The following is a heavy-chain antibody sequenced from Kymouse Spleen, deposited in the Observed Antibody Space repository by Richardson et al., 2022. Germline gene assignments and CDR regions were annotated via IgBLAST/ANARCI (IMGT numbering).Heavy chain of an antibody. D-gene: IGHD6-25*01. CDR3: AKDRVSAVYYYGMDV. CDR1: GFTFSSYG. J-gene: IGHJ6*02. V-gene: IGHV3-30*18. Sequence: QVQLVESGGGVVQPGRSLRLSCAASGFTFSSYGMHWVRQAPGKGLEWVAVISYDGSNKYYADSVKGRFTISRDNSKNTLYLQMNSLRAEDTAVYYCAKDRVSAVYYYGMDVWGQGTTVTVSS. CDR2: ISYDGSNK.